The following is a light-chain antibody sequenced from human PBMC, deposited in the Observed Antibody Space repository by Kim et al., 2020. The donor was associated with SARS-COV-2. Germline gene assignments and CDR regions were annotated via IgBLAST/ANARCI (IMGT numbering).Light chain of an antibody. CDR3: QSYDSRNQV. Sequence: GKTVTISCTRSSGDIASYSVQWYQQRPGSAPTTVIYGDNQRPSGVPDRFSGSIDSSSNSASLTISGLKTEDEADHYCQSYDSRNQVFGGGTQLTVL. J-gene: IGLJ3*02. CDR2: GDN. CDR1: SGDIASYS. V-gene: IGLV6-57*03.